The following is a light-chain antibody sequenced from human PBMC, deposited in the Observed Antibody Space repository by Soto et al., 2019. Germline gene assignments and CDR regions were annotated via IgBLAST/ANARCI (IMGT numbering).Light chain of an antibody. CDR1: QSVRSNY. Sequence: DIVLTQSPGTLSLSPGERATLSCRASQSVRSNYLAWFQQKPGQAPRLLIYAASSRATGIPDRFIGSGSGTDFTLSITRLEPEDFAVYYCQQYVSSPKTFDQGTKVEIK. V-gene: IGKV3-20*01. CDR2: AAS. J-gene: IGKJ1*01. CDR3: QQYVSSPKT.